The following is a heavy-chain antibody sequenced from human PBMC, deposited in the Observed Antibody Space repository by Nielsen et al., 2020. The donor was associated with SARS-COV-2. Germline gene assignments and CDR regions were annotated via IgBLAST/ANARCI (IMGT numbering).Heavy chain of an antibody. CDR2: INPSGGST. CDR1: GYTFTSYY. D-gene: IGHD1-1*01. CDR3: VKGWVGTAGY. Sequence: ASVKVSCKASGYTFTSYYMHWVRQAPGQGLEWMGIINPSGGSTSYAQKFQGRVTMTRDTSTSTVYMELSSLRAEDTAVYYCVKGWVGTAGYWGQGTLVTVSS. V-gene: IGHV1-46*01. J-gene: IGHJ4*02.